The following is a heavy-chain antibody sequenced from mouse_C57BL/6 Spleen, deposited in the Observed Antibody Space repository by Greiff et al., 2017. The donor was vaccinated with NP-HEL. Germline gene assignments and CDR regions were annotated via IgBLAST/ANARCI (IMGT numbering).Heavy chain of an antibody. CDR1: GFTFSSYG. CDR3: ATTGTRFDY. J-gene: IGHJ2*01. CDR2: ISSGGSYT. Sequence: EVKLVESGGDLVKPGGSLKLSCAASGFTFSSYGMSWVRQTPDKRLEWVATISSGGSYTYYPDSVKGRFTISRYNAKNTLYLQLSSLKSEDTAMYYCATTGTRFDYWGQGTTLTVSS. D-gene: IGHD4-1*02. V-gene: IGHV5-6*01.